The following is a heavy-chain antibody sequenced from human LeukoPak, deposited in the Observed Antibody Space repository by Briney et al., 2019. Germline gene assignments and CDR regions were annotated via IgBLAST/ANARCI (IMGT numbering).Heavy chain of an antibody. V-gene: IGHV4-39*01. CDR2: IYYSGST. CDR1: GGSISSSSYY. D-gene: IGHD6-19*01. CDR3: ARLEQWLAFDY. Sequence: SETLSLTCTVSGGSISSSSYYWGWIRQPPGKGLEWIGSIYYSGSTYYNPSLKSRVTISVDTSKNPFSLKLSSVTAADTAVYYCARLEQWLAFDYWGQGTLVTVSS. J-gene: IGHJ4*02.